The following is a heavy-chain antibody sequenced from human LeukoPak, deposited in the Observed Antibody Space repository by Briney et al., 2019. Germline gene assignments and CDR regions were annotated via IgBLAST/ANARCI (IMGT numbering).Heavy chain of an antibody. Sequence: GGSLRLSCAASGFTFSSYSMNWVRQAPGKGLEWVSSISSSSSYIYYADSVKGRFTISRDNAKNSLYLQMNSLRAEDTSVYYCARDSNNYYYYMDVWGKGTTVTVSS. CDR3: ARDSNNYYYYMDV. CDR2: ISSSSSYI. V-gene: IGHV3-21*01. J-gene: IGHJ6*03. D-gene: IGHD3-3*02. CDR1: GFTFSSYS.